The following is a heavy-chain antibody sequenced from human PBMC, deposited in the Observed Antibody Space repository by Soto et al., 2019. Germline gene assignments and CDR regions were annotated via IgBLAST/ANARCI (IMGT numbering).Heavy chain of an antibody. J-gene: IGHJ5*02. CDR1: GGSITSGNSYS. Sequence: SETLSLTCAVSGGSITSGNSYSWAWIRQPPGRGLEWIGSISQTGATSYNPSLKSRVSVSLDKSKNQFSLRLSSVTAADMAVYYCARAVSPYFGTWFDPWGQGTLVTVSS. D-gene: IGHD3-10*01. V-gene: IGHV4-30-2*01. CDR3: ARAVSPYFGTWFDP. CDR2: ISQTGAT.